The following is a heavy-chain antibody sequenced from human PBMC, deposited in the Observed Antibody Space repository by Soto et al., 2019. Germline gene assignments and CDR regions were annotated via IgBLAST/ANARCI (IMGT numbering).Heavy chain of an antibody. Sequence: ASVKVSCKASGYTFASYGRSWVRQAPGQGLEWMGWISAYNGNTNYAQKLQGRVTMTTDTSTSTAYMELRSLRSDDTAVYYCARDLSPGGSRYGMDVWGQGTTLTVSS. D-gene: IGHD2-15*01. CDR3: ARDLSPGGSRYGMDV. V-gene: IGHV1-18*01. J-gene: IGHJ6*02. CDR1: GYTFASYG. CDR2: ISAYNGNT.